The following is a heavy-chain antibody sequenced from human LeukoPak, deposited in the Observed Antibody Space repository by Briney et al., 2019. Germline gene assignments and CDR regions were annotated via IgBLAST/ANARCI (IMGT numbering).Heavy chain of an antibody. CDR1: GSXFTNYW. CDR3: AKSWSIGWADAFDI. V-gene: IGHV5-51*01. J-gene: IGHJ3*02. Sequence: XSGQGXGSXFTNYWSVGGRQVHGKXLELXGFICPGHSYSSYSPSFQGQLTISAHKSLSTAYLHWSSLKASDTAMYYCAKSWSIGWADAFDIWGQGTMVTVSS. D-gene: IGHD6-19*01. CDR2: ICPGHSYS.